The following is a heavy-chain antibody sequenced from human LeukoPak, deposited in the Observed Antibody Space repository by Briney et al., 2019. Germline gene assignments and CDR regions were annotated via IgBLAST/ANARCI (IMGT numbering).Heavy chain of an antibody. CDR3: AKNAATYYYDSSGYYDHFDY. D-gene: IGHD3-22*01. CDR1: GFAFSSFG. CDR2: IRYDGTIK. V-gene: IGHV3-30*02. Sequence: GGSLRLSCPTSGFAFSSFGMHWVRQAPGKGLEWVGSIRYDGTIKYYADSVKGRFTISRDNSKNTLYLQMNSLRADDTAVYYCAKNAATYYYDSSGYYDHFDYWGQGTLVTVSS. J-gene: IGHJ4*02.